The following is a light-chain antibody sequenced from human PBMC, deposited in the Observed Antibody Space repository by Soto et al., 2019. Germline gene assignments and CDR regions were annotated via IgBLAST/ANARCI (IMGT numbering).Light chain of an antibody. Sequence: DIQMTQSPSTLSASVGDRVTITCRARQSISSWLAWYQQKPGKAPKLLIYDASSLESGVPSRFSGSGSGTEFTLTISSLQPDDFATYYCQQYNSYRTFGHGTKVEIK. V-gene: IGKV1-5*01. CDR1: QSISSW. J-gene: IGKJ1*01. CDR2: DAS. CDR3: QQYNSYRT.